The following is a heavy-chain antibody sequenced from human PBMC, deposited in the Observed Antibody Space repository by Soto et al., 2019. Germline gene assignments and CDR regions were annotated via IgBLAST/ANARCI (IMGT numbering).Heavy chain of an antibody. CDR1: GYSFTSYW. V-gene: IGHV5-10-1*01. D-gene: IGHD4-17*01. J-gene: IGHJ4*02. Sequence: GESLKISCKGSGYSFTSYWISWVRQMPGKGLEWMGRIDPSDSYTNYSPSSQGHVTISADKSISTAYLQWSSLKASDTAMYYCARHRYNYDYGGNFDYWGQGTLVTVSS. CDR2: IDPSDSYT. CDR3: ARHRYNYDYGGNFDY.